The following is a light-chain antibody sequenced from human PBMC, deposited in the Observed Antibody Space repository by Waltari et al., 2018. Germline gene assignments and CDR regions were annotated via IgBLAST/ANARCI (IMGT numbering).Light chain of an antibody. CDR3: SSFRSDHTYV. CDR2: DVA. CDR1: NSDVGGYYY. J-gene: IGLJ1*01. V-gene: IGLV2-14*03. Sequence: QSALTPPAPVSGSPGQSIIISCTGPNSDVGGYYYVPWYQQRPGEVPKLLIYDVAKRPSVVSDRFSGAKSGNTASLTISGLQAEDEADYYCSSFRSDHTYVFGSGTEVTVL.